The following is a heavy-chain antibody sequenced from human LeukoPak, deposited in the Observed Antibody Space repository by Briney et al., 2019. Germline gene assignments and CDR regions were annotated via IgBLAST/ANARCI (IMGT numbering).Heavy chain of an antibody. CDR3: ARDDGGQGDY. CDR2: SKNKANSYIT. J-gene: IGHJ4*02. D-gene: IGHD2-15*01. V-gene: IGHV3-72*01. CDR1: GFTFSVHY. Sequence: GGSLRLSCAASGFTFSVHYMDWVRQAPGKGLEWVGRSKNKANSYITQYAAFVQGRFTISRDDSKNSLYLQINSLKTEDTAVYYCARDDGGQGDYWGQGTLVTVSS.